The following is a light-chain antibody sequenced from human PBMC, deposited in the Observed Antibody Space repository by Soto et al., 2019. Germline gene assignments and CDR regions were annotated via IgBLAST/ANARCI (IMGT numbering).Light chain of an antibody. CDR3: QQCSDWPLFT. V-gene: IGKV3-15*01. CDR1: QSVNSY. Sequence: EIVMTQSPATMSVSPGERVTLYCRASQSVNSYLACYQHKPGQPPRLLIYGASTRATGIPARVSGSGSGTDFPLTISSLQSEDFAVYFCQQCSDWPLFTFGHGTRLEIK. J-gene: IGKJ5*01. CDR2: GAS.